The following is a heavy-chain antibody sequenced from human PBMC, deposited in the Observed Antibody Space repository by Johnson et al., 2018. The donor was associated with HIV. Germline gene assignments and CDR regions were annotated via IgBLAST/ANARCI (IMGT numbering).Heavy chain of an antibody. V-gene: IGHV3-30-3*01. CDR3: ARGGLGDYVVAFDI. J-gene: IGHJ3*02. Sequence: QVLLVESGVGVVQRAGCLILACAASGFTFSMYAWQLLRQPPAEGRHGGAVISYGGHKKYYEDSVKGRFTIYRDNSKNTLYLKMNSLRAEDTAVYYCARGGLGDYVVAFDIWGQGTMVTVSS. CDR1: GFTFSMYA. D-gene: IGHD4-17*01. CDR2: ISYGGHKK.